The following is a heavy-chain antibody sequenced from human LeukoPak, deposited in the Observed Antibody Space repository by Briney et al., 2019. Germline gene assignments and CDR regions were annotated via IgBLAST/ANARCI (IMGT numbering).Heavy chain of an antibody. CDR2: IYHSGST. CDR3: ARDLPTMVRGVIIHRFDP. CDR1: GYSISSGYY. V-gene: IGHV4-38-2*02. J-gene: IGHJ5*02. D-gene: IGHD3-10*01. Sequence: SETLSLTCTVSGYSISSGYYWGWIRQPPGKGLEWIGSIYHSGSTYYNPSLKSRVTISVDTSKNQFSLKLSSVTAADTAVYYCARDLPTMVRGVIIHRFDPWGQGTLVTVSS.